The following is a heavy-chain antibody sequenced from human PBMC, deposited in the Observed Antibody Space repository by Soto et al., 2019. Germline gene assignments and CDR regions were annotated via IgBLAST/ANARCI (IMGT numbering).Heavy chain of an antibody. V-gene: IGHV1-69*01. CDR2: IIPIFGTA. CDR1: GGTFSSYA. D-gene: IGHD6-13*01. J-gene: IGHJ6*02. Sequence: QVQLVQSGAEVKKPGSSVKVSCKASGGTFSSYAISWVRQAPGQGLEWMGGIIPIFGTANYAQKFQGSVTITAGESPSTAYMELSSLRSEDTAVYYCARGAPCDSSSCNYYYYGMDVWGQGTTVTVSS. CDR3: ARGAPCDSSSCNYYYYGMDV.